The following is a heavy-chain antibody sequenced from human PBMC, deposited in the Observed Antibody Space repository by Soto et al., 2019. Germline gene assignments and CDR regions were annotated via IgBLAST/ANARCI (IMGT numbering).Heavy chain of an antibody. CDR1: GGSISSYY. D-gene: IGHD1-26*01. CDR2: TYYTGST. CDR3: AGTLVGASSYFDY. V-gene: IGHV4-59*01. Sequence: PSETLSLTCTASGGSISSYYWSWIRQPPGKGLEWIGYTYYTGSTNYNPSLKSRVTISVDTSKNQFSLNLISVTAADTAVYYCAGTLVGASSYFDYWGQGTQVTVSS. J-gene: IGHJ4*02.